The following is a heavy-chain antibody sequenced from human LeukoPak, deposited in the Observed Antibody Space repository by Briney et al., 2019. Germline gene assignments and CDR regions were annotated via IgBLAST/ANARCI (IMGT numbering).Heavy chain of an antibody. CDR3: ARGYYDILTGFGTQSPRFDY. J-gene: IGHJ4*02. V-gene: IGHV5-51*01. Sequence: PGESLKISCKGSAYSFTSYWIGWVRQMPGKGLEWMGIIYPGDSDTRYSPSFQGQVTISADKSIRTAYLQWSSLKASDTAMYYCARGYYDILTGFGTQSPRFDYWGQGTLVTVSS. CDR1: AYSFTSYW. D-gene: IGHD3-9*01. CDR2: IYPGDSDT.